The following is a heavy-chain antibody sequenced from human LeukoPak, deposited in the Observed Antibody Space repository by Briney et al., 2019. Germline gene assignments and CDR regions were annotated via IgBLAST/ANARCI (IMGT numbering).Heavy chain of an antibody. V-gene: IGHV3-48*03. CDR1: GFTFSNYE. CDR3: ARVRSGYSHENYFDY. Sequence: PGGSLRLSCAASGFTFSNYEMNWVRQAPGKGLEWVSYISGSGSTIYYADSVKGRFTISRDNAKDSLYLQMDSLRAEDTAVYYCARVRSGYSHENYFDYWRQGTLVTVSS. J-gene: IGHJ4*02. D-gene: IGHD5-18*01. CDR2: ISGSGSTI.